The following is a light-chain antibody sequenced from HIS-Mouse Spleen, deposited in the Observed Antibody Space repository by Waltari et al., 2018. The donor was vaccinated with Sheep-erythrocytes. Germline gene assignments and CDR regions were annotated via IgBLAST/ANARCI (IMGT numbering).Light chain of an antibody. V-gene: IGLV2-11*01. CDR1: SSDVGGYNY. CDR2: DVS. CDR3: CSYAGSYTLV. J-gene: IGLJ3*02. Sequence: QSALTQPRSVSGSPGQSVTISCTGTSSDVGGYNYVSWYQQHPGKAPKLMISDVSKRPPGVLVRFLDSKSGHTASLTISGLQAEDEADYYCCSYAGSYTLVFGGGTKLTVL.